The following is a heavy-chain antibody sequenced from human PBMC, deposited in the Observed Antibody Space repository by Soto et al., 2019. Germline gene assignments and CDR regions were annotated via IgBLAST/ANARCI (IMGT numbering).Heavy chain of an antibody. V-gene: IGHV3-23*01. CDR3: AKGSIYSGTYFHP. D-gene: IGHD1-26*01. CDR1: GFTFSNYA. J-gene: IGHJ5*02. CDR2: ISGSGGST. Sequence: DVQLLESGGGLVQPGGSLRLSCSASGFTFSNYAMSWVRRIPGKGLEWVSAISGSGGSTNYEDSVKGRFTISRDNSKSTLYLQMNSLRVDDTAVYYCAKGSIYSGTYFHPWGQGTLVTVSS.